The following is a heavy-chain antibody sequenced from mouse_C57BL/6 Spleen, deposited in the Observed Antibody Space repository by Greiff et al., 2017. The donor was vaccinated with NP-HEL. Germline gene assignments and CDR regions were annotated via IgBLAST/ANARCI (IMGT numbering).Heavy chain of an antibody. V-gene: IGHV5-17*01. CDR1: GFTFSDYG. Sequence: EVQLVESGGGLVKPGGSLKLSCAASGFTFSDYGMHWVRQAPEKGLEWVAYISSGSSTIYYADTVKGRFTISRDNAKNTLFLQMTSLRSEDTAMYYCARRVVTIVGDYWGQGTSVTVSS. D-gene: IGHD2-12*01. CDR3: ARRVVTIVGDY. J-gene: IGHJ4*01. CDR2: ISSGSSTI.